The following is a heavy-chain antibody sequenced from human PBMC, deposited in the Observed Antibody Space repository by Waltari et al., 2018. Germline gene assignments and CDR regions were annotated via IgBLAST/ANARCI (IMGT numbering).Heavy chain of an antibody. Sequence: QVQLVASGGGVVQPGGSLRLSCAASGFTFSSFGMHWVRRAPGKGLEWVAFIRYDGSNKYYADSVKGRFTISRDNSKNTLYLQMNSLRAEDTAVYYCAKDGYSGSYPLAYWGQGTLVTVSS. CDR2: IRYDGSNK. V-gene: IGHV3-30*02. J-gene: IGHJ4*02. D-gene: IGHD1-26*01. CDR3: AKDGYSGSYPLAY. CDR1: GFTFSSFG.